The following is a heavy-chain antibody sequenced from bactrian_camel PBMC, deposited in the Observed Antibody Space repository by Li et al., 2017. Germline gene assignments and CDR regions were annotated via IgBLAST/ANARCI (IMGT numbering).Heavy chain of an antibody. CDR1: AYSHRRFC. V-gene: IGHV3S1*01. Sequence: HVQLVESGGGSVQTGESLTLSCSASAYSHRRFCMGWIRQAPGKGLEWVSTIVAGGDNTYYTDSVKGRFTISKDNAKNTLYLQMNSLKPEDTAVYYCAAASDYGLGTPFYTFGYWGQGTQVTVS. D-gene: IGHD5*01. J-gene: IGHJ6*01. CDR3: AAASDYGLGTPFYTFGY. CDR2: IVAGGDNT.